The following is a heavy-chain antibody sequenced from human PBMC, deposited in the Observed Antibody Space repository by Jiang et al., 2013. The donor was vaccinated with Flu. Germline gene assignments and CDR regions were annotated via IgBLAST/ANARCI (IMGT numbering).Heavy chain of an antibody. J-gene: IGHJ5*02. V-gene: IGHV5-51*01. Sequence: SLKISCKGSGYSFTSYWIAWVRQMPGKGLEWMGIIYPGDSDTRYSPSFQGQVTISADKSISTAYLQWSSLKASDTAMYYCARRGSNFLNWFDPWGQGTLVTVSS. CDR2: IYPGDSDT. D-gene: IGHD6-13*01. CDR3: ARRGSNFLNWFDP. CDR1: GYSFTSYW.